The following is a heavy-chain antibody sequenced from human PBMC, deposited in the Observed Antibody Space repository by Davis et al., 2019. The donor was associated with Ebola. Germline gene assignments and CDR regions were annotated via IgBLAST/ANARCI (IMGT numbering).Heavy chain of an antibody. CDR3: ARVPQRWELLTGYYYYGMDV. CDR2: IVVGSGNT. J-gene: IGHJ6*02. D-gene: IGHD1-26*01. Sequence: SVKVSCKASGFTFTSSAVQWVRQARGQRLEWIGWIVVGSGNTNYAQKFQERVTITRDMSTSTAYMELSSLRSEDTAVYYCARVPQRWELLTGYYYYGMDVWGQGTTVTVSS. V-gene: IGHV1-58*01. CDR1: GFTFTSSA.